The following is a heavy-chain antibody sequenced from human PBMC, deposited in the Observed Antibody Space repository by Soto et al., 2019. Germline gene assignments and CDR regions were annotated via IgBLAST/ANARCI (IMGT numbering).Heavy chain of an antibody. CDR1: GYSFTSYG. CDR2: ISAYNGNT. V-gene: IGHV1-18*01. D-gene: IGHD3-22*01. CDR3: ARDPFSQYSHDTSGFQK. J-gene: IGHJ4*02. Sequence: ASVKVSCKASGYSFTSYGISWVRQAPEQGLEWMGWISAYNGNTNYAQKLQGRVTMTTDTSTSTAYMELRSLRSDDTAVYYCARDPFSQYSHDTSGFQKWGLGTLVTVSS.